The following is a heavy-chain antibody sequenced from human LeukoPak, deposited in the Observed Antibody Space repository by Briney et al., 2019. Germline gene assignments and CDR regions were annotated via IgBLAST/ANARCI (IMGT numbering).Heavy chain of an antibody. CDR3: ARDVGELDSYGMGGDY. D-gene: IGHD3-10*01. Sequence: GGSLRLSCAASGFSVSSNYMTWVRQAPGKGLEWVAVISYDGSNKYYADSVKGRFTISRDNSKNTLYLQMNSLRAEDTAVYYCARDVGELDSYGMGGDYWGQGTLVTVSS. CDR1: GFSVSSNY. CDR2: ISYDGSNK. J-gene: IGHJ4*02. V-gene: IGHV3-30*03.